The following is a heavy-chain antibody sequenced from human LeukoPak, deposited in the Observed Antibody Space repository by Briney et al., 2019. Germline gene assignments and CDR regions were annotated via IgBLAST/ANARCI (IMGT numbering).Heavy chain of an antibody. D-gene: IGHD7-27*01. CDR2: ISSSSSSYI. CDR3: ARVPTGDSAPFDY. J-gene: IGHJ4*02. V-gene: IGHV3-21*01. Sequence: GGSLRLSCSASGFIFNTYAMHWVRQAPGKGLEWVSSISSSSSSYIYYADSVKGRFTISRDNAKNSLYLQMNSLRAEDTAVYYCARVPTGDSAPFDYWGQGTLVTVSS. CDR1: GFIFNTYA.